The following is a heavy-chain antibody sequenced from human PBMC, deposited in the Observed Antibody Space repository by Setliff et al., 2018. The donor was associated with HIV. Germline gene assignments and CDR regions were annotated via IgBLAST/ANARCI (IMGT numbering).Heavy chain of an antibody. D-gene: IGHD6-19*01. CDR3: ANMQWVSNAWYSFDY. CDR1: SSYA. V-gene: IGHV3-7*03. CDR2: INEDGTEK. J-gene: IGHJ4*02. Sequence: PGGSLRLSCAASSSYAMSWVRQAPGKGLEWVANINEDGTEKSYVDSVKGRFTISRDNAKNSLYLHMNSLRGEDTAVYYCANMQWVSNAWYSFDYWGQGALVTVSS.